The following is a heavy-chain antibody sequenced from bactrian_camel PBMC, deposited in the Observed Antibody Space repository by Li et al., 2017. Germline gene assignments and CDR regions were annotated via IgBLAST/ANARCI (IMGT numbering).Heavy chain of an antibody. CDR3: AFEIQPRVGGLDYSQGAPMAPLCPTQGY. CDR1: GLTAKYNSYC. J-gene: IGHJ4*01. D-gene: IGHD7*01. V-gene: IGHV3S55*01. Sequence: HVQLVESGGGSVRAGRSLKLSCAASGLTAKYNSYCMGWFRQAPGKEREKVATIVGDDIVEYADSVKGRFTISQDNAKNTLYLQMNSLKPEDTGMYYCAFEIQPRVGGLDYSQGAPMAPLCPTQGYWGQGTQVTVS. CDR2: IVGDDIV.